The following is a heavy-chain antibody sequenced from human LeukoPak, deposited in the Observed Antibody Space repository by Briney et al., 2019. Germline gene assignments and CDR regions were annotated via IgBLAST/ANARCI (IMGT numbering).Heavy chain of an antibody. CDR1: GFTFSSYS. V-gene: IGHV3-48*01. CDR3: ARDYISRGINHFDY. J-gene: IGHJ4*02. D-gene: IGHD1-1*01. Sequence: GGSLRLSCAASGFTFSSYSMNWVRQAPGKGLEWVSYISSSSSTIYYADSVKGRFTISRDNAKNSLYLQMNSLRAEDTAVYYCARDYISRGINHFDYWGQGTLVTVSS. CDR2: ISSSSSTI.